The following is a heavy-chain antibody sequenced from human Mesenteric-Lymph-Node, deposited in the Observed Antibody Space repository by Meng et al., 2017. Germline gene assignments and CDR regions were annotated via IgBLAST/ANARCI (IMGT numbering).Heavy chain of an antibody. Sequence: GGSLRLSCAASGFTVSSNYMSWVRQAPGKGLEWVANINPDGSENYYVDSVKGRFTISRDNAKNSLYLQMNSLRAEDTALYYCARVRPSGFGEFDAFDIWGQGTMVTVSS. CDR2: INPDGSEN. V-gene: IGHV3-7*01. CDR1: GFTVSSNY. CDR3: ARVRPSGFGEFDAFDI. D-gene: IGHD3-10*01. J-gene: IGHJ3*02.